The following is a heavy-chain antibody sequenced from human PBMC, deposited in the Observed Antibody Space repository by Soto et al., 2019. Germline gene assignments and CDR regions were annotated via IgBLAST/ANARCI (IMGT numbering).Heavy chain of an antibody. J-gene: IGHJ4*02. V-gene: IGHV4-34*01. CDR2: INHSGST. CDR3: ARFSVTTPNFDY. Sequence: SETLSLTCAVYGGSFSGYYWIWIRQPPGKGLEWIGEINHSGSTNYNPSLKSRVTISVDTSKNQFSLKLSSVTAADTAVYYCARFSVTTPNFDYWGQGTLVTVSS. CDR1: GGSFSGYY. D-gene: IGHD4-17*01.